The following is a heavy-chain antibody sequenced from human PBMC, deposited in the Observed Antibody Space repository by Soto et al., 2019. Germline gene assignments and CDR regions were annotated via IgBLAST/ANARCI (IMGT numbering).Heavy chain of an antibody. Sequence: SVKVSCKASGGTFSSCAISWVRQAPVQGLEWMGGIIPIFGTANYAQKFQGRVTITADESTSTAYMELSSLRSEDTAVYYCARGGHSYGSEFGHYYYGMDVWGQGTTVTVSS. CDR2: IIPIFGTA. J-gene: IGHJ6*02. CDR3: ARGGHSYGSEFGHYYYGMDV. CDR1: GGTFSSCA. D-gene: IGHD5-18*01. V-gene: IGHV1-69*13.